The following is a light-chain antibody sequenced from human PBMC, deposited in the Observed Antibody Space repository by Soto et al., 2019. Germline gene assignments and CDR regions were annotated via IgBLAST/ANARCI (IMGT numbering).Light chain of an antibody. V-gene: IGKV3D-15*01. CDR1: QSVSST. J-gene: IGKJ5*01. CDR2: AAS. CDR3: QQYNNWRIT. Sequence: PGERATLSCRASQSVSSTYLAWYQQKPGQAPRLLIYAASTRATGIPARFSGSGSGTEFTLTISSLQSEDFAVYYCQQYNNWRITFGQGTRLEIK.